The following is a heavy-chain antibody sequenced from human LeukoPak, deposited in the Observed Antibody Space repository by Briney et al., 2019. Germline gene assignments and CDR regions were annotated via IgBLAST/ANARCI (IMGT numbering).Heavy chain of an antibody. J-gene: IGHJ3*02. CDR3: AREDVQEGTNAFDI. Sequence: PSETLSLTCTFSGYSISSSFYWSWIRQSPGRGLEWIGYIYNSGGTKYNPSLKSRLTISEDTSKNQFSLKLSSVTAADTAVYYCAREDVQEGTNAFDIWGQGTMVTVSS. D-gene: IGHD3-10*01. CDR2: IYNSGGT. CDR1: GYSISSSFY. V-gene: IGHV4-61*01.